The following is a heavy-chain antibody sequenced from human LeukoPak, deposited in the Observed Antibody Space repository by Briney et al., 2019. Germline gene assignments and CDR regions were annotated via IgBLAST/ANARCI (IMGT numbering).Heavy chain of an antibody. CDR3: ATRGYSDYYMDV. CDR1: GGSFSGYY. CDR2: INHSGST. V-gene: IGHV4-34*01. Sequence: SETLSLTCAVHGGSFSGYYWSWIRQPPGKGLEWIGEINHSGSTNYNPSLKSRVTISVDTSKNQFSLKLSSVTAADTAVYYCATRGYSDYYMDVWGKGTTVTVSS. D-gene: IGHD5-12*01. J-gene: IGHJ6*03.